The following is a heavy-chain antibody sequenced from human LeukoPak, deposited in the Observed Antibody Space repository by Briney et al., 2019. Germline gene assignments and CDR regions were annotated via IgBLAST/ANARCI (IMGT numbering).Heavy chain of an antibody. CDR1: GFTFDDHA. CDR3: ARATRWLQSARFDY. D-gene: IGHD5-24*01. Sequence: GGSLRLSCAASGFTFDDHAMHWVRRAPGKGLEWVSLISGGGGSTYYADSVKGRFTISRDNRKNSLYLQMNSLRTEDTALYYCARATRWLQSARFDYWGQGTLVTVSS. CDR2: ISGGGGST. J-gene: IGHJ4*02. V-gene: IGHV3-43*02.